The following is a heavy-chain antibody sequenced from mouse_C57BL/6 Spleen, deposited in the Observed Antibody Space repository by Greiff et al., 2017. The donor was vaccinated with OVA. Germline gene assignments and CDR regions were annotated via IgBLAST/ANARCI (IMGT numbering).Heavy chain of an antibody. CDR3: ARFYDYDDYYAMDY. J-gene: IGHJ4*01. Sequence: QVQLQQPGAELVKPGASVKMSCKASGYTFTSYWITWVKQRPGQGLEWIGDIYPGSGSTNYNEKFKSKATLTVDTSSSTAYMQLSSLTSEDSAVDYCARFYDYDDYYAMDYWGQGTSVTVSS. CDR2: IYPGSGST. V-gene: IGHV1-55*01. D-gene: IGHD2-4*01. CDR1: GYTFTSYW.